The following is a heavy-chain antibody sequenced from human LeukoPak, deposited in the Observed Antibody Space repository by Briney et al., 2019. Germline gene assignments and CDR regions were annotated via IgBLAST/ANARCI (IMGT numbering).Heavy chain of an antibody. J-gene: IGHJ5*02. CDR1: GGSISSYY. Sequence: SETLSLTCTVSGGSISSYYWSWIRQPPGKGLEWIGYIYYSGSTNYNPSLKSRVTISVDTSKDQFSLKLSSVTAADTAVYYCARGPPAYWFDPWGQGTLVTVSS. V-gene: IGHV4-59*01. CDR2: IYYSGST. CDR3: ARGPPAYWFDP.